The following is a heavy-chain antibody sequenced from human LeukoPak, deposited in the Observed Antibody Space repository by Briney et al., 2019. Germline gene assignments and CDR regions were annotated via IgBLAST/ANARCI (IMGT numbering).Heavy chain of an antibody. D-gene: IGHD6-19*01. CDR3: ARRYSSGCLDY. CDR2: IYPADSDT. J-gene: IGHJ4*02. V-gene: IGHV5-51*01. CDR1: GYSFTTYW. Sequence: GESLKISCKGSGYSFTTYWIGWVRQMPGEGLEWMGIIYPADSDTRYSPSFQGQVTILADKSISTAYLQWSSLKASDTAMYYCARRYSSGCLDYWGQGTLVTVSS.